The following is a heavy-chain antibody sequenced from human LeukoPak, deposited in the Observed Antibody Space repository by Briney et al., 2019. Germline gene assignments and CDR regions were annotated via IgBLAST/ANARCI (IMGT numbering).Heavy chain of an antibody. V-gene: IGHV1-3*01. CDR1: GYTFTSYA. J-gene: IGHJ4*02. D-gene: IGHD2-2*01. CDR3: ARDLIVVVPAAMAPLVY. Sequence: ASVKVSCTASGYTFTSYAMHWVRQAPGQRLEWMGWINAGNGNTKYSQKFQGRVTITRDTSASTAYMELSSLRSEDTAVYYCARDLIVVVPAAMAPLVYWGQGTLVTVSS. CDR2: INAGNGNT.